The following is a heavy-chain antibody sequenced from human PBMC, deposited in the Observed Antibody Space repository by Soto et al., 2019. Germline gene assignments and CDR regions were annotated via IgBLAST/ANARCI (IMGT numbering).Heavy chain of an antibody. J-gene: IGHJ6*02. V-gene: IGHV4-31*03. Sequence: SETLSFTCTVSGGSISSGGYYWSWIRQHPGKGLEWIGYIYYSGSTYYNPSLKSRVTISVDTSKNQFSLKLSSVTAADTAVYYCARDRVRHDYGDYDRAWYGMDVWGQGTTVTVSS. CDR2: IYYSGST. CDR3: ARDRVRHDYGDYDRAWYGMDV. D-gene: IGHD4-17*01. CDR1: GGSISSGGYY.